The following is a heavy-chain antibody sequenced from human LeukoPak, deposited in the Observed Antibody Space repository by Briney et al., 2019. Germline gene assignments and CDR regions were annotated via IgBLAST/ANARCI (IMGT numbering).Heavy chain of an antibody. D-gene: IGHD3-10*01. V-gene: IGHV3-21*01. CDR1: GFTFSSYS. Sequence: GGSLRLSCAASGFTFSSYSMNWVRQAPGKGLEWVSSISSSSSYIYYADSVKGRFTISRDNAKNSLYLQMNGLRAEDTAVYYCARDGGVRGYYGSGNHFDYWGQGTLVTVSS. CDR3: ARDGGVRGYYGSGNHFDY. J-gene: IGHJ4*02. CDR2: ISSSSSYI.